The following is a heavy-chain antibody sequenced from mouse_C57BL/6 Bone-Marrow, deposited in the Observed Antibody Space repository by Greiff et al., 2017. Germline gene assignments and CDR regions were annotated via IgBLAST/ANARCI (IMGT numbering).Heavy chain of an antibody. CDR2: IDPEAGDT. V-gene: IGHV14-2*01. Sequence: VQLQQSGAELVKPGASVKLSCTASGFNIKDYYMHWVKQRTEQGLEWIGRIDPEAGDTKYAPKFQGKATITAATSSNTAYLQRSSLTSEDTAVYYGASLLDDWGQGTTLTVSS. CDR3: ASLLDD. CDR1: GFNIKDYY. J-gene: IGHJ2*01.